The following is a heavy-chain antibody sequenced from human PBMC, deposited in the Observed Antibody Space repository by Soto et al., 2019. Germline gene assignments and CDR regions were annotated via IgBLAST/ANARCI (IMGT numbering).Heavy chain of an antibody. CDR3: ARERISMVRGAPFY. CDR1: GYTFTSYG. D-gene: IGHD3-10*01. Sequence: ASVKVSCKASGYTFTSYGINWVQQAPGQGLEWMGRINASNGNTKYSQKFQDRVTISRDTSASTAYMELSSLRYEDTAFYYCARERISMVRGAPFYWGQGTLVTVSS. J-gene: IGHJ4*02. CDR2: INASNGNT. V-gene: IGHV1-3*01.